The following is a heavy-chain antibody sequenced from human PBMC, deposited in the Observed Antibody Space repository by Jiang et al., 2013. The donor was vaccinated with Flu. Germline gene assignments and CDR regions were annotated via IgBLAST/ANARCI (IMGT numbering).Heavy chain of an antibody. CDR2: IYYSWEH. CDR3: ARDCLGGYCSGGSSRYYYYYGMDV. V-gene: IGHV4-59*01. Sequence: IRQPPGRGLEWIGYIYYSWEHQLQPSLKSRVXISVDTSKNQFSLKLSSVTAADTAVYYCARDCLGGYCSGGSSRYYYYYGMDVLGQRDHGHRLL. J-gene: IGHJ6*04. D-gene: IGHD2-15*01.